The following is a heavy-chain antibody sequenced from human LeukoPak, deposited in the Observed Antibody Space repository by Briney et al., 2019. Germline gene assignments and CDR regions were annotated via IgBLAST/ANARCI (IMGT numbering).Heavy chain of an antibody. CDR2: INPSGGST. CDR3: ARDPISYSSSIGGTHFDY. J-gene: IGHJ4*02. V-gene: IGHV1-46*01. CDR1: GYTFTGYY. Sequence: ASVKVSCKASGYTFTGYYMHWVRQAPGQGLEWMGIINPSGGSTSYAQKFQGRVTMTRDMSTSTVYMELSSLRSEDTAVYYCARDPISYSSSIGGTHFDYWGQGTLVTVSS. D-gene: IGHD6-6*01.